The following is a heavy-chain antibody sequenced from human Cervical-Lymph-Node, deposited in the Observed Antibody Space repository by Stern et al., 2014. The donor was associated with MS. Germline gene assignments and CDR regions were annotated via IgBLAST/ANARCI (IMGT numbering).Heavy chain of an antibody. CDR1: GYSFTIYY. CDR2: IYPYDSDT. J-gene: IGHJ4*02. CDR3: ARHVQGFDY. Sequence: VQLVESGAEVKKPGESLKISCKLSGYSFTIYYIAWVRQMPGKGLEWMAVIYPYDSDTTYRPSFQGQVTISADKSITAAYLQWSSLRASDTAMYYCARHVQGFDYWGQGTLVTVSS. V-gene: IGHV5-51*01.